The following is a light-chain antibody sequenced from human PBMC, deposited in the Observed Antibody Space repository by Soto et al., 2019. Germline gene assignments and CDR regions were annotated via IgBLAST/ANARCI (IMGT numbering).Light chain of an antibody. V-gene: IGKV1-27*01. Sequence: IHMTHSPSSLSASVLYRVTITCLASQGISNYLAWYQRKPGKVPKLLIYAASTLQSGVPSRFSGSGSGTDFTLTISSLQPEDVATYYCQKYNSAPQTFGQGTKVDI. CDR1: QGISNY. CDR2: AAS. J-gene: IGKJ1*01. CDR3: QKYNSAPQT.